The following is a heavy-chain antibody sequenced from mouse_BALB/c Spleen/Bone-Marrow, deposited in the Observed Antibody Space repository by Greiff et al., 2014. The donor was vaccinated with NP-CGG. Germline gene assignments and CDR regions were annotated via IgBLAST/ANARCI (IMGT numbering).Heavy chain of an antibody. J-gene: IGHJ3*01. D-gene: IGHD1-1*01. Sequence: SGPALVKPGSSMKISCKASGYSFTGYTMNWEKQSHGKDLEWIGLTNPYNGGTSYNQKFKGKATLTVNKSSSTAYMELLSLTSEDSAVYYCARENYGSSYGFAYWGQGTQVTVSA. CDR2: TNPYNGGT. CDR1: GYSFTGYT. V-gene: IGHV1-26*01. CDR3: ARENYGSSYGFAY.